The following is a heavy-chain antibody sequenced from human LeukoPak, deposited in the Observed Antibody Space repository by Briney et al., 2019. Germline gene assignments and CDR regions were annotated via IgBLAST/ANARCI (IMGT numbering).Heavy chain of an antibody. CDR3: ATTAGPSSADY. J-gene: IGHJ4*02. Sequence: SQTLSLTCTVSGGSISSGGYYWSWIRQPPGKGLEWIGYIYHSGSTYYIPSLKSRVTISVDTSKNQFSLKLSSVTAADTAVYYCATTAGPSSADYWGQGTLVTVSS. CDR2: IYHSGST. D-gene: IGHD1-1*01. V-gene: IGHV4-30-2*01. CDR1: GGSISSGGYY.